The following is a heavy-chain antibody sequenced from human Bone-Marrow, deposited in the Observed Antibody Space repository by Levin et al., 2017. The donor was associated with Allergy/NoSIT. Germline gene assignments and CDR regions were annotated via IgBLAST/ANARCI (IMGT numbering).Heavy chain of an antibody. J-gene: IGHJ6*02. CDR3: AKDHTLRFLGRLLSTPPGALDV. Sequence: GESLKISCEASGFTFGTYGMHWVRQAPGKGLQWVAVISFDGSDRFYGDSVKGRFTISRDNSKNMVYLQMNSLRPEDTAVYYCAKDHTLRFLGRLLSTPPGALDVWGQGTTVTVFS. V-gene: IGHV3-30*18. CDR1: GFTFGTYG. CDR2: ISFDGSDR. D-gene: IGHD3-3*01.